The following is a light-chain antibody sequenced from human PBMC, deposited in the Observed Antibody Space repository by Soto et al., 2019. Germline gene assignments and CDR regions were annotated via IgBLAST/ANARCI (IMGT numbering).Light chain of an antibody. CDR1: QGISSY. V-gene: IGKV1-9*01. CDR3: QQLNSDPIT. CDR2: AAS. Sequence: DIQLTQSPYFLSASVGDRVTITCRASQGISSYLAWYQQKPGKAPKLLIYAASTLQSGVPSRFSGSGSGTEFTLTISSLQPEDFATYYFQQLNSDPITFGQGTRRQIK. J-gene: IGKJ5*01.